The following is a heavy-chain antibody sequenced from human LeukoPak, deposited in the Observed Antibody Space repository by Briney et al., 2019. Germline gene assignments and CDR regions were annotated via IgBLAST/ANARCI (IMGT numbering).Heavy chain of an antibody. V-gene: IGHV3-53*05. D-gene: IGHD4-17*01. CDR3: ASPVQVPYYYGMDV. CDR2: ICRGGSP. CDR1: GFTVSSNY. Sequence: PGGSLRLSCAASGFTVSSNYMSCVRHAPGEGREWCSVICRGGSPHYADSVKGRFTIFRDNSKNTLYLQMNSLSAEDTAVYYCASPVQVPYYYGMDVWGQGTTVTVSS. J-gene: IGHJ6*02.